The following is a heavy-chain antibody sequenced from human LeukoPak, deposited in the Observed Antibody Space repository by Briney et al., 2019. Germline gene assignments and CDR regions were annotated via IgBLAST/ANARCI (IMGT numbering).Heavy chain of an antibody. CDR1: GFTFSNYA. D-gene: IGHD5-12*01. Sequence: GGSETLSCATSGFTFSNYAVSWVRQAPGKGLEWVSSISGSGRTTYYADSVKGRFTISRDNSKNTLYLQMNSLRAEDTAVYYCAKDPYRASTGLVDYWGQGTLVTVSS. CDR2: ISGSGRTT. V-gene: IGHV3-23*01. CDR3: AKDPYRASTGLVDY. J-gene: IGHJ4*02.